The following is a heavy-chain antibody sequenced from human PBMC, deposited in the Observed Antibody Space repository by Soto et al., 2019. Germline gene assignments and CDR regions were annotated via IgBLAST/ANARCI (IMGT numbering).Heavy chain of an antibody. J-gene: IGHJ6*03. D-gene: IGHD3-3*01. CDR3: ARAITIFGASYYYYYMDV. CDR2: INHSGST. V-gene: IGHV4-34*01. CDR1: GWSFSGHY. Sequence: SETLSLTCAVYGWSFSGHYWSWIRQPPGKGLEWIGEINHSGSTNYNPSLKSRVTISVDKSKNQSSLKLSSVTAADTAVYYCARAITIFGASYYYYYMDVWGKGTTVTVSS.